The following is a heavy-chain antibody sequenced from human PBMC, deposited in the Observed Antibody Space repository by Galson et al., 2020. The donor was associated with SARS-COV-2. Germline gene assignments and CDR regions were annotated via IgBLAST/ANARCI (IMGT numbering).Heavy chain of an antibody. CDR2: IYYSGST. J-gene: IGHJ3*02. D-gene: IGHD3-9*01. V-gene: IGHV4-31*03. CDR3: ARLYYDILTGAFDI. CDR1: GGSISSGGYY. Sequence: SETLSLTCTVSGGSISSGGYYWSWIRQPPGKGLEWIGYIYYSGSTYYNPSLKSRVTISVDTSKNQFSLKLSSVTAADTAVYYCARLYYDILTGAFDIWGQGTMVTVSS.